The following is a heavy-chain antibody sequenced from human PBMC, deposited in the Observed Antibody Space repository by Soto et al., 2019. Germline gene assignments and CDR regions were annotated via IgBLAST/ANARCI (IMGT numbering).Heavy chain of an antibody. CDR2: IYYSGST. D-gene: IGHD4-17*01. Sequence: SETLSLTCTVSGGSISSYYWSWIRQPPGKGLEWIGYIYYSGSTNYNPSLKSRVTISVDTSKNQFSLKLSSVTAADTAVYYCARDLRRPYGDSGYYYYYGMDVWGQGTTVTVSS. V-gene: IGHV4-59*01. CDR3: ARDLRRPYGDSGYYYYYGMDV. J-gene: IGHJ6*02. CDR1: GGSISSYY.